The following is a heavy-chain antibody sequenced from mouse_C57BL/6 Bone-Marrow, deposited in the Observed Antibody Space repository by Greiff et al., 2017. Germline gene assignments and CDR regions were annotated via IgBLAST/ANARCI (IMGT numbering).Heavy chain of an antibody. CDR2: IDPETGGT. D-gene: IGHD2-1*01. CDR3: TRDLRWSPVDD. V-gene: IGHV1-15*01. J-gene: IGHJ2*01. CDR1: GYTFTDYE. Sequence: VQLQQSGAELVRPGASVTLSCKASGYTFTDYEMHWVKQTPVHGLEWIGAIDPETGGTAYNQKFKGKAILTADKSSSTAYMELRSLTSEDSAVYYCTRDLRWSPVDDSGQGTTLTVSS.